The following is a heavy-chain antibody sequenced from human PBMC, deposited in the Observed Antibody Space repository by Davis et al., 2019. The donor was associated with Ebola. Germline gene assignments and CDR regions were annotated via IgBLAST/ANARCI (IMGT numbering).Heavy chain of an antibody. J-gene: IGHJ5*02. V-gene: IGHV3-23*01. CDR1: GFIFSSYA. D-gene: IGHD4-17*01. Sequence: GESLKISCAASGFIFSSYAMSWVRQAPGKGLEWVSSISFRSITYHADSVKGRFTISRDNSKNTLYLQMNSLRAGDPAVYYCAKVHPPTTVTTGWFDPWGQGTLVTVSS. CDR2: ISFRSIT. CDR3: AKVHPPTTVTTGWFDP.